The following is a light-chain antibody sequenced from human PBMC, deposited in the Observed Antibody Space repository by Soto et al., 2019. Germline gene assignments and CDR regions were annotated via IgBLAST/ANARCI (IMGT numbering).Light chain of an antibody. CDR3: QQVNSYPIP. CDR1: QGISSY. Sequence: DIQLTQSPSFLSASVGDRVTITCRASQGISSYLAWYQQKPGKAPKLLIYAASTLQTGVPSRFSGSGSGTEFILSISSLQPQDLPIYYCQQVNSYPIPFGKGTRLGIK. V-gene: IGKV1-9*01. CDR2: AAS. J-gene: IGKJ5*01.